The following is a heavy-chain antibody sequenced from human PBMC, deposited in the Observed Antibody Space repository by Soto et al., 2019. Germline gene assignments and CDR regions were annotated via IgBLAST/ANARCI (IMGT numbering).Heavy chain of an antibody. CDR2: IYHSGST. D-gene: IGHD3-22*01. Sequence: SETLSLTCAVSGYSISSGYYWGWIRQPPGKGLEWIGSIYHSGSTYYNPSLKGRVTISVDTSKNQFSLKLSSVTAADTAVYYCASGVVVTLFDYWGQGTLVTVSS. J-gene: IGHJ4*02. V-gene: IGHV4-38-2*01. CDR3: ASGVVVTLFDY. CDR1: GYSISSGYY.